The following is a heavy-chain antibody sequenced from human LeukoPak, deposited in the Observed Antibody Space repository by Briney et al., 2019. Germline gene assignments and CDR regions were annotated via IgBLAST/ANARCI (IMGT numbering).Heavy chain of an antibody. V-gene: IGHV3-7*05. CDR2: IKQDGSEN. CDR1: GFTFGDYW. J-gene: IGHJ3*02. CDR3: ATYWRHFDWLLSDI. D-gene: IGHD3-9*01. Sequence: GGSLRLSCEASGFTFGDYWMTWVRQAPGKGLEGVANIKQDGSENHYVDSVKGRFTISRDNAKNSLYLQMNSLRAKDTAVYYCATYWRHFDWLLSDIWGLGTMVTVSS.